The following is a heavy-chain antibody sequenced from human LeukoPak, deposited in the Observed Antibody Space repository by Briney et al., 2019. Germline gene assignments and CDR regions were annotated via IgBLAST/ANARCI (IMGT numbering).Heavy chain of an antibody. Sequence: SETLSLTCTVSGGSISSYYWSWIRQPPGKGLEWIGYIYYSGNTNYNPSLKSRVTMSVDTSKNQFSLKLKSVTPADTAVYFCARGNYDFQIYYYYYYMDVWGKGTTVTVSS. D-gene: IGHD3-3*01. J-gene: IGHJ6*03. CDR2: IYYSGNT. CDR3: ARGNYDFQIYYYYYYMDV. CDR1: GGSISSYY. V-gene: IGHV4-59*01.